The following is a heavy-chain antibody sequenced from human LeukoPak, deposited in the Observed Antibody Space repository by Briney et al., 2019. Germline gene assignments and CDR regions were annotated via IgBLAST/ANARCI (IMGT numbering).Heavy chain of an antibody. Sequence: SETLSLTCTVSGGSISSYYWSWIRQPPGKGLEWIGYIYYSGSTNYNPSLKSRVTISVDTSKNQFSLKLSSVTAADTAVYYCARTNSPYYCGGDCYSDYYYYMDVWGKGTTVTLSS. CDR1: GGSISSYY. V-gene: IGHV4-59*01. CDR3: ARTNSPYYCGGDCYSDYYYYMDV. CDR2: IYYSGST. D-gene: IGHD2-21*02. J-gene: IGHJ6*03.